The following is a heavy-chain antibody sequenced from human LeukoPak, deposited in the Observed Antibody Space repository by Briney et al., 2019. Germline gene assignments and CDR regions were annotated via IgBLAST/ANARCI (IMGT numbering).Heavy chain of an antibody. CDR1: GFTFSSYA. CDR2: ISGSGGST. J-gene: IGHJ4*02. CDR3: AKMPVSYSGGWTNLDY. V-gene: IGHV3-23*01. D-gene: IGHD6-19*01. Sequence: PGGSLRLSCAASGFTFSSYAMSWVRQAPGKGLEWVSGISGSGGSTYYADSVKGRFTISRDNSKNTLYLQMNSLRAEDTAVYYCAKMPVSYSGGWTNLDYWGQGTLVTVSS.